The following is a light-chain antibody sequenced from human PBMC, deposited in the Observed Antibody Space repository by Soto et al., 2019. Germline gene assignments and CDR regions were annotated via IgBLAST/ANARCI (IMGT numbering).Light chain of an antibody. J-gene: IGKJ1*01. Sequence: DIQMTQSPSSLSASVGDRVTITCRASRSISSYLNWYQQKPGKAPKLLIYAASSLQSGVPPRFSGSGSGTDFTLTISSLQPEDFATYYCQQSYSTPPTFGQGTKVDIK. CDR1: RSISSY. V-gene: IGKV1-39*01. CDR2: AAS. CDR3: QQSYSTPPT.